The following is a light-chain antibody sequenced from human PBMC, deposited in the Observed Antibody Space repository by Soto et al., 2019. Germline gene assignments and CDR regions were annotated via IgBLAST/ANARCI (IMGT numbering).Light chain of an antibody. CDR3: TSYAGSNTYV. J-gene: IGLJ1*01. Sequence: QSVLTQPPSASGSPGQSVTISCTGTSSDVGNYNYVSWYQHHPGKAPKLMIYEVSKWPSGVPDRFSGSKSGNTASLTVSGFQAEEEADYYCTSYAGSNTYVFGTGTKSPS. CDR1: SSDVGNYNY. V-gene: IGLV2-8*01. CDR2: EVS.